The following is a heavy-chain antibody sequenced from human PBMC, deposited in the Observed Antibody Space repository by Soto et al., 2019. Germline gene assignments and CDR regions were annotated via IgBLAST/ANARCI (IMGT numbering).Heavy chain of an antibody. V-gene: IGHV1-3*01. CDR2: INAGNGNT. D-gene: IGHD3-3*01. CDR3: ARGHYDFWSGYYYYGMDV. CDR1: GYTFTSYA. J-gene: IGHJ6*02. Sequence: ASVKVSCKASGYTFTSYAMHWVRQAPGQRLEWMGWINAGNGNTKYSQKFQGRVTITRDTSASTAYMELSSLRSEDTAVYYCARGHYDFWSGYYYYGMDVWGQGTTVTV.